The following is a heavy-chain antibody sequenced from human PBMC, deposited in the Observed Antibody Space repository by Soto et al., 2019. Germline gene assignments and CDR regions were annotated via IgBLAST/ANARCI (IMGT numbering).Heavy chain of an antibody. J-gene: IGHJ3*02. CDR3: ASQGCSSTSCWDDAFDI. CDR1: GFTFSDYY. Sequence: GGSLRLSCAASGFTFSDYYMSWIRQAPGKGLEWVSYISSSSSYTNYADSVEGRFTISRDNAKNSLYLQMNSLRAEDTAVYYCASQGCSSTSCWDDAFDIWGQGTMVTVSS. D-gene: IGHD2-2*01. CDR2: ISSSSSYT. V-gene: IGHV3-11*06.